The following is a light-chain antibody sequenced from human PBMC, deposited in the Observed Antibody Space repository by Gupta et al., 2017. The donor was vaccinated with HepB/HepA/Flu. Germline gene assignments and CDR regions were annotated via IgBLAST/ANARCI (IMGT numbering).Light chain of an antibody. J-gene: IGLJ2*01. Sequence: ALTSPRSATRSPGQPVTVAYTGSSSNVGGYNYVSWYQQHPGKAPKLMIYDVSKRPSGVPDRFSGSKSGNTASLTISGLQAEDEADYYCCSYAGSYTDVVFGGGTKLTVL. V-gene: IGLV2-11*01. CDR2: DVS. CDR1: SSNVGGYNY. CDR3: CSYAGSYTDVV.